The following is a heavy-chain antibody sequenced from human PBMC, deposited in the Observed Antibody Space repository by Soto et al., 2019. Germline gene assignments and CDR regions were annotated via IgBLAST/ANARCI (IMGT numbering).Heavy chain of an antibody. CDR3: AKVQKGSRIVGATGAYFDY. V-gene: IGHV3-23*01. Sequence: EVQLLESGGGLVQPGGSLRLSCAASGFTFSSYAMSWVRQAPGKGLEWVSAISGSGGSTYYADSVKGRFTISRDNSKNTLYLQMNSLIAEDTAVYYCAKVQKGSRIVGATGAYFDYWGQGTLVTVSS. CDR1: GFTFSSYA. J-gene: IGHJ4*02. D-gene: IGHD1-26*01. CDR2: ISGSGGST.